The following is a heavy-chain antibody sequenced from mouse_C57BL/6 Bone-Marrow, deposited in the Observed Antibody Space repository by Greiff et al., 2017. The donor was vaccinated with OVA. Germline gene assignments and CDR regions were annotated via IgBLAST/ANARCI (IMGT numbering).Heavy chain of an antibody. Sequence: EVQLVESGAELVRPGASVKLSCTASGFNIKDDYMHWVKQRPEQGLEWIGWIDPENGDTEYASKFQGKATITADTSSNTAYLQLSSLTSEDTAVYYCTTWYYGSSYWYFDVWGTGTTVTVSS. CDR2: IDPENGDT. J-gene: IGHJ1*03. D-gene: IGHD1-1*01. CDR1: GFNIKDDY. CDR3: TTWYYGSSYWYFDV. V-gene: IGHV14-4*01.